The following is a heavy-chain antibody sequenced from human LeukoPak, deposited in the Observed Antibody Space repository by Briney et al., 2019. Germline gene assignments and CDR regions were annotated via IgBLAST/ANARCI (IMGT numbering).Heavy chain of an antibody. D-gene: IGHD2-2*02. CDR3: ASEGPLGYCSSTSCYSFDY. V-gene: IGHV1-2*02. J-gene: IGHJ4*02. CDR2: INPNSGGT. CDR1: GYTFTGYY. Sequence: ASVKVSCKASGYTFTGYYMHWVRQAPGQGLEWMGWINPNSGGTNYAQKFQGRVTMTRDTSISTAYMELSRLRSDDTAVYYCASEGPLGYCSSTSCYSFDYWGQGTLVTVSS.